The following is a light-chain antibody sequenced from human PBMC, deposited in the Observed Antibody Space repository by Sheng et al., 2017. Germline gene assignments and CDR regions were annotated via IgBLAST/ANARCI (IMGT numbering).Light chain of an antibody. CDR2: STN. V-gene: IGLV7-43*01. J-gene: IGLJ1*01. Sequence: QTVVTQEPSLTVSPGGTVTLTCASSTGAVTGAYFPNWFQQKPGQAPRALIYSTNYTHSWTPARFSGSLLGGKAALTLSGVQPEDEADYYCCSYTRSSTYVFGTGTKVTVL. CDR3: CSYTRSSTYV. CDR1: TGAVTGAYF.